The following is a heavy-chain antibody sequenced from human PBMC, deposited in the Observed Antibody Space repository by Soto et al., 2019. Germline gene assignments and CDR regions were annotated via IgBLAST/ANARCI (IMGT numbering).Heavy chain of an antibody. CDR1: GDSVSSGSYF. J-gene: IGHJ4*02. V-gene: IGHV4-61*01. Sequence: QVQLQESGPGLVKPSETLSLTCIVSGDSVSSGSYFWYWIRQPPGKGLEWIGYLYYSGSTSYNPSLQSRLTISVDTSKNQFALRLRSVTAADTAVYYCARASDPTSSWPSLDYWGQGALVTVSS. CDR3: ARASDPTSSWPSLDY. CDR2: LYYSGST. D-gene: IGHD6-13*01.